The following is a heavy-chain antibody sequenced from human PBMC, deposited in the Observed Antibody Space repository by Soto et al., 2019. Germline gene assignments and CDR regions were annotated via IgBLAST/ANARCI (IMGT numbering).Heavy chain of an antibody. CDR3: ATAKWDYYDSSGQPAYYFDH. D-gene: IGHD3-22*01. CDR1: GFTFSSYA. J-gene: IGHJ4*02. V-gene: IGHV3-23*01. Sequence: GGSLRLSCVASGFTFSSYAMSWVRQAPGKGLEWVSAISGSGGSTYYADSVKGRLTISRDNSKNTLYLQMNSLRAEDTAVYYCATAKWDYYDSSGQPAYYFDHWGQGTLVTVS. CDR2: ISGSGGST.